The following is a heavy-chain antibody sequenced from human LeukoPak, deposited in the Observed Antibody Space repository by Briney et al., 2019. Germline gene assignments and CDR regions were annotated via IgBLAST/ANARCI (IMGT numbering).Heavy chain of an antibody. CDR3: ARGGGDYYDSSGYYHMGYYFDF. Sequence: HTGGSLRLSCAASGFTFSSYAMSWVRQAPGKGLEWVSGISLDGATTYYAGSVEGRFTISRDNAKNSLYLQMNSLRAEDTAVYYCARGGGDYYDSSGYYHMGYYFDFWGQGTLVTVSS. J-gene: IGHJ4*02. V-gene: IGHV3-23*01. CDR1: GFTFSSYA. CDR2: ISLDGATT. D-gene: IGHD3-22*01.